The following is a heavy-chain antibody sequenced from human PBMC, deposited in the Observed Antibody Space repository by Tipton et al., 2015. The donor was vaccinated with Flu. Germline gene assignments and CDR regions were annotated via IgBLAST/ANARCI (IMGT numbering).Heavy chain of an antibody. CDR2: INHSGST. V-gene: IGHV4-34*01. Sequence: LVQPSETLSLTCAVYGGSFSGYYWSWIRQPPGKGLEWIGEINHSGSTNYNPSLKSRVTISVDTSKNQFSLKLSSVTAADTAVYYCARDGSGVGYYDFWSGYPSRWFDPWGQGTLVTVSS. J-gene: IGHJ5*02. D-gene: IGHD3-3*01. CDR3: ARDGSGVGYYDFWSGYPSRWFDP. CDR1: GGSFSGYY.